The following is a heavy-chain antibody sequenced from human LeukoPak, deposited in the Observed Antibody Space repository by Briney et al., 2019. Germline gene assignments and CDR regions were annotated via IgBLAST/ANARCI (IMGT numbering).Heavy chain of an antibody. J-gene: IGHJ4*02. CDR1: GGSISSSSYY. CDR3: ARRLDCFDY. Sequence: SETLSLTCTVSGGSISSSSYYWGWIRQPPGKGLEWIGSIYYSGSTYYNPSLKSRVTIPVDTSKNQFSLKLSSVTAADTAVYYCARRLDCFDYWGQGTLVTVSS. D-gene: IGHD2-15*01. CDR2: IYYSGST. V-gene: IGHV4-39*07.